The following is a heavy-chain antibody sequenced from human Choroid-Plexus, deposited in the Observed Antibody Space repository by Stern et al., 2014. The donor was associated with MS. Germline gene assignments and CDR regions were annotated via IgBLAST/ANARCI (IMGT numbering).Heavy chain of an antibody. Sequence: VQLVKSGGGVVQPGRPLRLSCVASGFTLGSCAMHWVRQAPGKGLEWVAGVSYDGSNKYYADSVKGRFTISRDNSQNTLSMQMSILRPEDTAVYYCAKDRQYLTYFFDHWGQGSLVTVSS. D-gene: IGHD2/OR15-2a*01. V-gene: IGHV3-30*18. CDR1: GFTLGSCA. CDR2: VSYDGSNK. CDR3: AKDRQYLTYFFDH. J-gene: IGHJ5*02.